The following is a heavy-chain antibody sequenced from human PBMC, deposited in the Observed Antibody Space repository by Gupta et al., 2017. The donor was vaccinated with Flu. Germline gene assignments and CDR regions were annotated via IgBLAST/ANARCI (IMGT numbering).Heavy chain of an antibody. CDR2: ISGSGGST. D-gene: IGHD2-2*03. V-gene: IGHV3-23*01. J-gene: IGHJ5*02. CDR3: AKLRLGIVVVPAAPFDP. CDR1: GFTFSSYA. Sequence: EVQLLESGGGLVQPGGSLRLSCAASGFTFSSYAMSWVRQAPGKGLEWVAAISGSGGSTYYADSVKGRFTISRDNSKNTLYLQMNSLRAEDTAVYYCAKLRLGIVVVPAAPFDPWGQGTLVTVSS.